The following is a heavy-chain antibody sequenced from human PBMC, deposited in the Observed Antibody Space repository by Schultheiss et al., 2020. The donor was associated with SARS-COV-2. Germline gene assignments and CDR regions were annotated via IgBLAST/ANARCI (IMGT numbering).Heavy chain of an antibody. CDR3: ARDDRDRLQPGGYYYYAMDV. J-gene: IGHJ6*02. CDR1: GGSISSNGPY. D-gene: IGHD5-24*01. V-gene: IGHV4-61*08. Sequence: SETLSLTCIVSGGSISSNGPYWGWIRQPPGKGLEWIGYIYHSESTNYNPSLRSRVTISVYTSKNQFSLKLSSVTAADTAVYYCARDDRDRLQPGGYYYYAMDVWGQGTTVTVSS. CDR2: IYHSEST.